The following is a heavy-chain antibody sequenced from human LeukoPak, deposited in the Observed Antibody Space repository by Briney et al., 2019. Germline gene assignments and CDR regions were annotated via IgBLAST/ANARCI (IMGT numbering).Heavy chain of an antibody. CDR2: INTDGSST. V-gene: IGHV3-74*01. Sequence: GGSLRLSCAASGFTFSSYWMHWVRQAPGKGLVWVSRINTDGSSTSYADSVKGRFTISRDNAKNTLYLQMNSLRAEDTAVYYCAREDYDILTGYSRDAFDIWGQGTMVTVSS. CDR3: AREDYDILTGYSRDAFDI. J-gene: IGHJ3*02. D-gene: IGHD3-9*01. CDR1: GFTFSSYW.